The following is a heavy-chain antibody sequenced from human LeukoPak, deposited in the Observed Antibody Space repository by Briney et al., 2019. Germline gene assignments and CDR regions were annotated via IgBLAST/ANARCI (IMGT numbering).Heavy chain of an antibody. V-gene: IGHV3-48*03. CDR1: GFTFSSYE. CDR2: ISSSGSTI. Sequence: GGSLRLSCAASGFTFSSYEMNWVRQAPGKGLEWVSYISSSGSTIYYADSVKGRFTISRDNAKNSLYLQMNSLRAEDTAVYYCARGEPFYDFWSGAVSSWGQGTLVTVSS. CDR3: ARGEPFYDFWSGAVSS. D-gene: IGHD3-3*01. J-gene: IGHJ4*02.